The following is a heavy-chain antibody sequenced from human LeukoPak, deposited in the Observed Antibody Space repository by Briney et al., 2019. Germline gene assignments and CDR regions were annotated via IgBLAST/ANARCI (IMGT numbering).Heavy chain of an antibody. Sequence: PGGSLRLSCAASGFTFSRVWMNWVRQAPGKGLEWVANIKQDGSEKNYLESVKGRFTISRDNAKNSLYLQMNSLRAEDTGVYYCARADRYSGYSELMDYWGQGTLVTVSS. D-gene: IGHD5-12*01. CDR2: IKQDGSEK. V-gene: IGHV3-7*01. CDR3: ARADRYSGYSELMDY. J-gene: IGHJ4*02. CDR1: GFTFSRVW.